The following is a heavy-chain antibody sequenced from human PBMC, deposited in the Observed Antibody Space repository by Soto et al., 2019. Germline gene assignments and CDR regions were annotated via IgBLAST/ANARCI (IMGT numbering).Heavy chain of an antibody. Sequence: QVQLQESGPGLVKPSETLSLTCTVSGGSISSYYWSWIRQPPGKGLEWIGYIYYSGSTNYNPSLKSRVTISVDTSKNQVSLKLSSVTAADTAVYYCARERGTVGDFDYWGQGTLVTVSS. CDR1: GGSISSYY. CDR3: ARERGTVGDFDY. V-gene: IGHV4-59*01. CDR2: IYYSGST. D-gene: IGHD3-16*01. J-gene: IGHJ4*02.